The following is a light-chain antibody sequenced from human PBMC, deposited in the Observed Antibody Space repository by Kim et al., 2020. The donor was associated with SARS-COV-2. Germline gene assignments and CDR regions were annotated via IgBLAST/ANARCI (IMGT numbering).Light chain of an antibody. Sequence: SSELTQDPAVSVALGQTVTITCQGDSLRYSYASWYQQKPGQAPVVVIYGKNNRPSGIPDRFSGSRSGNTASLTITGTQAEDEADYYCDSRDSSGNHWLFG. CDR1: SLRYSY. CDR2: GKN. CDR3: DSRDSSGNHWL. V-gene: IGLV3-19*01. J-gene: IGLJ3*02.